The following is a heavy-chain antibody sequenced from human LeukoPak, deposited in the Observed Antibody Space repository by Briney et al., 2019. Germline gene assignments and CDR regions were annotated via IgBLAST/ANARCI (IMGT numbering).Heavy chain of an antibody. V-gene: IGHV4-31*03. CDR1: GGSISSGGYY. CDR2: IYYSGST. D-gene: IGHD4-17*01. J-gene: IGHJ3*02. CDR3: ARFHRAYGDQNAFEI. Sequence: SQTLSLTCTVSGGSISSGGYYWSWIRQHPGKGLEWIGYIYYSGSTYYNPSLKSRVTISVDTSKNQFSLKLSSVTAADTAVYYCARFHRAYGDQNAFEIWGQGTMVTVSS.